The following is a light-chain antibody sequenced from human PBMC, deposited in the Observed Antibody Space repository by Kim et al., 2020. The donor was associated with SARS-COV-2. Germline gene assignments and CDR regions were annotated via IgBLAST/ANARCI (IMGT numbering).Light chain of an antibody. CDR2: DVS. Sequence: QCVTVSCTGTDSDVGGYNYVSWYQQHPGKAPKLMIYDVSKRPSGVPDRFSGSKSGNTASLTISGLQAEDEADYYCCSYAGSYTLVFGGGTQLTVL. CDR3: CSYAGSYTLV. J-gene: IGLJ2*01. V-gene: IGLV2-11*01. CDR1: DSDVGGYNY.